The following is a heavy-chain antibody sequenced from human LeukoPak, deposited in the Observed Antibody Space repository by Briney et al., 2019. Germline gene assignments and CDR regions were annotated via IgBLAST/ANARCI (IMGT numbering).Heavy chain of an antibody. V-gene: IGHV1-2*06. CDR3: ARASYYYDSSGYSYYFDY. CDR2: INPHSGGT. J-gene: IGHJ4*02. Sequence: ASVKVSCKASGYTFTGYYMHWVRQAPGQGLEWMGRINPHSGGTNYAQKFQGRVTMTRDTSISTAYMELSRLRSDDTAVYYCARASYYYDSSGYSYYFDYWGQGTLVTVSS. D-gene: IGHD3-22*01. CDR1: GYTFTGYY.